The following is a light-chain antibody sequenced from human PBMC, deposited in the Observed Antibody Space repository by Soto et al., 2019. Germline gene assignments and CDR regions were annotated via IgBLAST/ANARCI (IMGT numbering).Light chain of an antibody. CDR2: DAS. CDR3: QQRAKWPPGFT. CDR1: QSVGNY. Sequence: EIVLTQSPATLSLSPGERATLSCRASQSVGNYLAWYQQKPGQAPRLLIYDASNRATGIPARFSGSGSRTDFTLTISSLEPDDFAVYYCQQRAKWPPGFTFGPGTKVDIK. J-gene: IGKJ3*01. V-gene: IGKV3-11*01.